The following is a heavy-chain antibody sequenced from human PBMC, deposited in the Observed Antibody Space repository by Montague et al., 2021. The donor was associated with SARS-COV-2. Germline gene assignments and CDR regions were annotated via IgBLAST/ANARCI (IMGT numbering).Heavy chain of an antibody. CDR3: ARHRRYDVVTYYPDF. CDR2: ISNGGRT. V-gene: IGHV4-39*01. Sequence: SETLSLTCSVSDGSFDSDNFFWGWIRQPPGKRLEWIGVISNGGRTFDNPSLKSRVTISVHTSRNQLSLNVKSVTAADTAVYYCARHRRYDVVTYYPDFWGQGILVTVSS. CDR1: DGSFDSDNFF. J-gene: IGHJ4*02. D-gene: IGHD3-9*01.